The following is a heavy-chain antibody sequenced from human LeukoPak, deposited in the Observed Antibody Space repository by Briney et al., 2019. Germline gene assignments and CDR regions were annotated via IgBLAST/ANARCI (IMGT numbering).Heavy chain of an antibody. CDR3: AKDRGIAAAGTVY. D-gene: IGHD6-13*01. CDR2: ISADGSVT. V-gene: IGHV3-74*01. Sequence: GGSLRLSCADSGFTFSRYWMHWVRQTPGKGLVWVSCISADGSVTRYADSVKGRFTISRDNSKNTLYLQMNSLRAEDTAVYYCAKDRGIAAAGTVYWGQGTLVTVSS. CDR1: GFTFSRYW. J-gene: IGHJ4*02.